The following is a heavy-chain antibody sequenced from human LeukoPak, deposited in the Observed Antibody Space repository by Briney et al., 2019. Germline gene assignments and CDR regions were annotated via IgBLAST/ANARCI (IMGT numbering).Heavy chain of an antibody. CDR2: IYYSGST. J-gene: IGHJ4*02. V-gene: IGHV4-59*01. D-gene: IGHD5-24*01. CDR1: GGSISSYY. CDR3: ARDPPGVDGAFDY. Sequence: PSETLSLTCTVSGGSISSYYWSWIRQPPGKGLEWIGYIYYSGSTNCNPSLKSRVTISVDTSKNQFSLKLNSVTPADTAVYYCARDPPGVDGAFDYWGQGILITVSS.